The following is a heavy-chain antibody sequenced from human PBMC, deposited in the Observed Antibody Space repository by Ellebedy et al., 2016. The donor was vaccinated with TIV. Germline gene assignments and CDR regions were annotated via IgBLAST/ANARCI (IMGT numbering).Heavy chain of an antibody. D-gene: IGHD6-13*01. J-gene: IGHJ4*02. CDR2: ISNTGSRT. V-gene: IGHV3-23*01. Sequence: GESLKISCAASGFTFSSYAMSWVRQAPGKGLEWVSTISNTGSRTYYADSVEGRFIISRDNSKKTLYLQMNSLSAEDTAVYYCAKEDWGGSWYDYWGQGTLVTVSS. CDR3: AKEDWGGSWYDY. CDR1: GFTFSSYA.